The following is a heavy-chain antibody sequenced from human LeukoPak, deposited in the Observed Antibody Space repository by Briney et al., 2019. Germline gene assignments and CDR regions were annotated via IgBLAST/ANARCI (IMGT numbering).Heavy chain of an antibody. D-gene: IGHD4-17*01. CDR1: GFIFSDYY. Sequence: GGSLRLSCAASGFIFSDYYMSWIRQAPGKGLEWVSGISGSGASTYYADSVKGRFTISRDNSKNTLYLQMNSLRAEDTAVYYCAKDGNYGDLYFDYWGQGTLVTVSS. CDR3: AKDGNYGDLYFDY. V-gene: IGHV3-23*01. J-gene: IGHJ4*02. CDR2: ISGSGAST.